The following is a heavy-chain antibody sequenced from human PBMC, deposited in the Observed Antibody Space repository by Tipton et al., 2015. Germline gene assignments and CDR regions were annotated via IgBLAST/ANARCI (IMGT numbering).Heavy chain of an antibody. CDR1: GGSISSDNRY. D-gene: IGHD5-24*01. CDR3: ARDLEHGMDV. Sequence: TLSLTCTVSGGSISSDNRYWGWIRQPPGKGLEWIGNIDYSGTKNYNPSLKSRVTISLDTSKNQFSLKLSSVTAADTAVYYCARDLEHGMDVWGQGTTVTVSS. CDR2: IDYSGTK. V-gene: IGHV4-39*07. J-gene: IGHJ6*02.